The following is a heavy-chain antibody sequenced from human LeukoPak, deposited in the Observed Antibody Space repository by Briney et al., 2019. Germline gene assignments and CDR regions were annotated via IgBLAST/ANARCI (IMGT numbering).Heavy chain of an antibody. J-gene: IGHJ5*02. D-gene: IGHD5-18*01. CDR2: MNPNSGNT. CDR1: GYTFTSHD. V-gene: IGHV1-8*01. Sequence: GASVKISCKASGYTFTSHDINWARQATGQGLEWMGWMNPNSGNTGYAQRFQGRVTMTRDTSISTAYMELNSLRSDDTAVYYCLRGHHSAVALPFWFDPWGQGTLVTVSS. CDR3: LRGHHSAVALPFWFDP.